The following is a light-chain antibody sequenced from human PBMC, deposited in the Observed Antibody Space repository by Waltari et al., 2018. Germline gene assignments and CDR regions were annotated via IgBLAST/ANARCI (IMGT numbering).Light chain of an antibody. CDR1: SSAVGGYNY. V-gene: IGLV2-14*03. J-gene: IGLJ2*01. CDR2: DVS. Sequence: QSALTQPASVSGSPGQSITISCTGTSSAVGGYNYVSWYQQHPGKAPKLMIYDVSNRPSGFSIRFSGSKSGNTASLTISGLQAEDEADYYCSSYTSSSTLDVVFGGGTKLTVL. CDR3: SSYTSSSTLDVV.